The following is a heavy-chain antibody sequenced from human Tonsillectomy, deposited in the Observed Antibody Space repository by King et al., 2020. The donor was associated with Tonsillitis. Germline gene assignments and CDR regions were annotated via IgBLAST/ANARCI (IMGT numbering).Heavy chain of an antibody. V-gene: IGHV3-30*02. CDR3: AKSMIRWRPHFLFDS. CDR1: GFTFRTYT. Sequence: VQLVESGGGVVQSGESLRLSCAASGFTFRTYTIHWIRQAPGNGLEWVASIPFDGSGESYADSVKGRFTISRDNSKNTLYLQMKSLRPQDTALYYCAKSMIRWRPHFLFDSWGQGIQVTVSS. J-gene: IGHJ4*02. CDR2: IPFDGSGE. D-gene: IGHD3-16*01.